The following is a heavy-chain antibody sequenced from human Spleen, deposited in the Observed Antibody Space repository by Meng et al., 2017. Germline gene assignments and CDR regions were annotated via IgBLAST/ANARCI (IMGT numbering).Heavy chain of an antibody. Sequence: SETLSLTCTVSGGSISSSSYYWGWSRQPPGKGLEWIGSIYYSGSTYYNPSLKSRVTISVDTSKNQFSLKLSSVTAADTAVYYCARGPTTMAHDFDYWGQGTLVTVSS. CDR1: GGSISSSSYY. J-gene: IGHJ4*02. D-gene: IGHD4-11*01. CDR3: ARGPTTMAHDFDY. CDR2: IYYSGST. V-gene: IGHV4-39*07.